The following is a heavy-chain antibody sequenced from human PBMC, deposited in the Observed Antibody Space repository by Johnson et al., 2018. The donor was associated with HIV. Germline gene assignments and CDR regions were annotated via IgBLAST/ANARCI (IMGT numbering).Heavy chain of an antibody. Sequence: VQLVESGGGVVRPGGSLRLSCAASGFTFNDYGMNWVRQAPGKGLEWVSGINWNGGSTGYADSVKGRFTISRDNAKNSLYLQMNSRTPEDTALYYCARAVTTASGDAFDIWGQGTMVTVSS. V-gene: IGHV3-20*04. CDR2: INWNGGST. D-gene: IGHD4-17*01. CDR3: ARAVTTASGDAFDI. CDR1: GFTFNDYG. J-gene: IGHJ3*02.